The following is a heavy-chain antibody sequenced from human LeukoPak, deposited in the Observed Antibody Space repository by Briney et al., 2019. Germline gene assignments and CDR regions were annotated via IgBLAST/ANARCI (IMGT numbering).Heavy chain of an antibody. V-gene: IGHV4-59*08. CDR1: GGSISSYA. CDR2: ISYSGST. Sequence: PSETLSLTCTDSGGSISSYAWTWVRQPPGNELEWIGYISYSGSTTYNPSLKSRATMSVDTSKNQFSLKVTSVTAADTAVYYCARQDRSGSLTADWGQGTLVTVSS. D-gene: IGHD3-22*01. CDR3: ARQDRSGSLTAD. J-gene: IGHJ4*02.